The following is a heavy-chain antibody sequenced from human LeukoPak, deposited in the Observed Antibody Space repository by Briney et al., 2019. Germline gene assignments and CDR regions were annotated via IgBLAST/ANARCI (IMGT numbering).Heavy chain of an antibody. V-gene: IGHV4-39*07. J-gene: IGHJ4*02. Sequence: PSETLSLTCTVSGGSISSSTYYWGWIRQPPGKGLEWLGTIYYSGSTYYNPSLKSRVTISVDTSKNQFSLRLSSVTAADTAVYYCARGGELLNYLGQGTLVTVSS. CDR2: IYYSGST. CDR3: ARGGELLNY. D-gene: IGHD1-7*01. CDR1: GGSISSSTYY.